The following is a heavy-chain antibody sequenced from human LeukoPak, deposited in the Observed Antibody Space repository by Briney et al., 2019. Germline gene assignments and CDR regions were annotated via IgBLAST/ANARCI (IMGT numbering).Heavy chain of an antibody. CDR3: ARDLAWGAFDY. CDR1: GFNFNNYA. D-gene: IGHD7-27*01. V-gene: IGHV3-30*03. J-gene: IGHJ4*02. Sequence: GGSLTLSCAGSGFNFNNYAMHWVRQAPGKGLEWVAAISYHGKSEHYADPVKGRFTISRDNSKNTQYLQMNSLRAEDTAVYHCARDLAWGAFDYWGQGTMVTVSS. CDR2: ISYHGKSE.